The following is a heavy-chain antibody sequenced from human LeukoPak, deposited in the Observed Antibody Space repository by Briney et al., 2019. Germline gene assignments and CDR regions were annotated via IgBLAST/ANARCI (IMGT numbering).Heavy chain of an antibody. J-gene: IGHJ4*02. CDR2: IYPGDSDP. Sequence: SRQISRKGTRYSFSKSWNGWVRQMPGKRLEWMGIIYPGDSDPSYSPSFQGQVTISADKSISTAYLQWSSLKASDTAMYYCARGLGGWLGPFDYWGQGTLVTVSS. V-gene: IGHV5-51*01. CDR3: ARGLGGWLGPFDY. CDR1: RYSFSKSW. D-gene: IGHD6-19*01.